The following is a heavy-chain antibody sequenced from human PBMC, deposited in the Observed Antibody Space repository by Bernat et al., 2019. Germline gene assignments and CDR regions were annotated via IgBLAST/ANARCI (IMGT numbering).Heavy chain of an antibody. Sequence: QLQLQESGSGLVKPSQTLSLTCTVSGGSISSDYYSWNWFRQPPGQGLGWIGYIYHSGGTYYSPSLKSRVIISIDRSKNQFSLKLTSVTAADTAVYYCARGMCSGGSCGYPVDFFDIWGQGTMVTVSS. CDR2: IYHSGGT. D-gene: IGHD2-15*01. J-gene: IGHJ3*02. CDR1: GGSISSDYYS. CDR3: ARGMCSGGSCGYPVDFFDI. V-gene: IGHV4-30-2*01.